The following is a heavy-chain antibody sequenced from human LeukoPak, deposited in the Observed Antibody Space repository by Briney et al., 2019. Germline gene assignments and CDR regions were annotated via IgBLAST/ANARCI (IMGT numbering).Heavy chain of an antibody. CDR3: ASTGARYYYDSSGYYSFDY. D-gene: IGHD3-22*01. J-gene: IGHJ4*02. Sequence: GGSLRLSCAASGFTFSSYALSWVRQAPGKGLEWVSAISGSGGSTYYADSVKGRFTISRENSKNTLYLQMNSPRAEDTAVYYCASTGARYYYDSSGYYSFDYWGQGTLVTVSS. CDR1: GFTFSSYA. CDR2: ISGSGGST. V-gene: IGHV3-23*01.